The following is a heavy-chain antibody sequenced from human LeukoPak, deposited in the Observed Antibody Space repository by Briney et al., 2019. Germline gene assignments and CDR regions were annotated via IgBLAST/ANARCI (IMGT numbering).Heavy chain of an antibody. CDR1: GGTFSSYA. CDR2: IIPMFDTA. D-gene: IGHD1-26*01. CDR3: ARGYSGYHDAFHI. J-gene: IGHJ3*02. V-gene: IGHV1-69*01. Sequence: ASVKVSCKASGGTFSSYAISWVRQAPGQGLEWMGGIIPMFDTADYAQKFQGRVTFTADESTNTAYMELSSLRSEGTAVYYCARGYSGYHDAFHIWGQGTMVTVSS.